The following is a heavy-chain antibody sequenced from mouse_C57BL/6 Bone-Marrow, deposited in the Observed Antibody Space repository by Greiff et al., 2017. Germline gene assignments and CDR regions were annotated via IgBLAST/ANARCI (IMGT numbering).Heavy chain of an antibody. CDR3: ARSVDGYFAY. V-gene: IGHV5-12*01. Sequence: DVMLVESGGGLVQPGGSLKLSCAASGFTFSDYYMYWVRQTPEKRLEWVAYISNGGGSTYYPDTVKGRFTISRDNAKNTLYLQMSRLKSEDTAMYYCARSVDGYFAYWGQGTLVTVSA. J-gene: IGHJ3*01. D-gene: IGHD2-3*01. CDR1: GFTFSDYY. CDR2: ISNGGGST.